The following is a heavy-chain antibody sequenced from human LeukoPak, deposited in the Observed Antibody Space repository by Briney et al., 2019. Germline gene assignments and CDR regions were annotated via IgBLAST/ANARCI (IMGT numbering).Heavy chain of an antibody. CDR1: GFTFSSYA. CDR3: ARGLGGIFGVVIIASPFFDY. D-gene: IGHD3-3*01. J-gene: IGHJ4*02. Sequence: GSLRLSCAASGFTFSSYAMSWVRQAPGKGLEWVAAISGSGGKTYYADSVKGRFTISRDNSKNTLYLQMNSLRAEDTAVYSCARGLGGIFGVVIIASPFFDYWGQGTLVTVSS. CDR2: ISGSGGKT. V-gene: IGHV3-23*01.